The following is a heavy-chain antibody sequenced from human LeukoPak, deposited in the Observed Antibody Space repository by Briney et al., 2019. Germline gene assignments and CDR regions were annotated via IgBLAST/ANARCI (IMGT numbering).Heavy chain of an antibody. J-gene: IGHJ4*02. Sequence: GASVKVSCKASGYTFTSYYMHWVRQAPGQGLEWMGITNPSGGSTSYAQKFQGRVTMTRDTSTSTVYMELSSLRSEDTAVYYCARDCLVYYYDSSGYCNDYWGQGTLVTVSS. CDR3: ARDCLVYYYDSSGYCNDY. CDR1: GYTFTSYY. V-gene: IGHV1-46*01. D-gene: IGHD3-22*01. CDR2: TNPSGGST.